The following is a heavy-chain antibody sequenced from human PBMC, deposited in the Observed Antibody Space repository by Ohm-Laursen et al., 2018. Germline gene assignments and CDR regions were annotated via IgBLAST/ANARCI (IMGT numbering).Heavy chain of an antibody. Sequence: SETLSLTCAVSGYSVGITNWWAWIRQPPGKGLEWIGSMYHSGSIYYNPSLKSRVTISIDTSKNQFSLNLTSVTATDTAVYYCARGRGYGGNLGYWGQGTLVTVSS. V-gene: IGHV4-38-2*01. J-gene: IGHJ4*02. CDR3: ARGRGYGGNLGY. CDR1: GYSVGITNW. D-gene: IGHD4-23*01. CDR2: MYHSGSI.